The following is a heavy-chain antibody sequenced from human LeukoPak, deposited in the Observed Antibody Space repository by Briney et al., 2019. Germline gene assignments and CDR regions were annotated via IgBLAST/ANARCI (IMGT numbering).Heavy chain of an antibody. J-gene: IGHJ4*02. CDR3: ATVALGRTGTTSFDY. CDR2: ISAYNGNI. D-gene: IGHD1-1*01. Sequence: GASVTVSCKASGYTFTSYGISWVGQAPGQGVEGMGWISAYNGNINYAHKLQGRVIINTDTTTSTASMVLRSLRSDDTAVYYCATVALGRTGTTSFDYWGQGTLVTVSS. V-gene: IGHV1-18*04. CDR1: GYTFTSYG.